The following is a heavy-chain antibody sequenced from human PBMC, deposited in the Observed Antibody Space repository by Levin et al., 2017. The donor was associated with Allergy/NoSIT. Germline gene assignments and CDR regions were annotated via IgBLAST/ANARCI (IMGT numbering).Heavy chain of an antibody. D-gene: IGHD3-3*01. J-gene: IGHJ3*02. CDR1: GFTFSSYG. CDR3: AREGALYDFWSGSYTQRHAFDI. V-gene: IGHV3-33*01. Sequence: GGSLRLSCAASGFTFSSYGMHWVRQAPGKGLEWVAVIWYDGSNKYYADSVKGRFTISRDNSKNTLYLQMNSLRAEDTAVYYCAREGALYDFWSGSYTQRHAFDIWGQGTMVTVSS. CDR2: IWYDGSNK.